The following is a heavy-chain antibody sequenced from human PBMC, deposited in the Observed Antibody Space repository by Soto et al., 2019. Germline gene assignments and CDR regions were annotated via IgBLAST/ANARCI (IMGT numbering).Heavy chain of an antibody. CDR1: GFTFSNYW. CDR2: IDHDGPT. J-gene: IGHJ4*02. Sequence: EVQLVESGGGLVQPGGSLRLSCAGSGFTFSNYWMHWVRQAPGKGLEWVSRIDHDGPTDYADSVRGRFTISRDNAENTLYLQRNSLRPEDTAVYYCVRESHGDYWGQGTLVTVSS. V-gene: IGHV3-74*01. CDR3: VRESHGDY.